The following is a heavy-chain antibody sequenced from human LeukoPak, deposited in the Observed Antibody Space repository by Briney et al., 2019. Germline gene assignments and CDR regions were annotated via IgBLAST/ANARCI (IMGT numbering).Heavy chain of an antibody. CDR1: GFTVSSNY. CDR3: ATLPGTFFDY. D-gene: IGHD3-10*01. J-gene: IGHJ4*02. CDR2: ISGSGGST. V-gene: IGHV3-53*01. Sequence: GGSLRLSCAASGFTVSSNYMSWVRQAPGKGLEWVSGISGSGGSTYHADSVKGRFTISRDNSKNTLYLQINSLRVEDTAIYYCATLPGTFFDYWGQGTLVTVSS.